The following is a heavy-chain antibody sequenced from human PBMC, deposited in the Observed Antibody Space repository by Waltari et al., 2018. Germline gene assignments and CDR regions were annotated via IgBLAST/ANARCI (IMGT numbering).Heavy chain of an antibody. CDR2: ISSSGSTI. CDR1: GFTFSSYE. V-gene: IGHV3-48*03. Sequence: EVQLVESGGGLVQPGGSLRLSCAASGFTFSSYEMNWVRQAPGKGLDWVSYISSSGSTIYYADSVKGRFTISRDNAKNSLYLQMNSLRAEDTAVYYCATLPTMVRGVSIDYWGQGTLVTVSS. D-gene: IGHD3-10*01. CDR3: ATLPTMVRGVSIDY. J-gene: IGHJ4*02.